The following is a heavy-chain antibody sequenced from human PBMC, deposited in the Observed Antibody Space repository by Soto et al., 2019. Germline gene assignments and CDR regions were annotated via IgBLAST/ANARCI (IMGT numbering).Heavy chain of an antibody. CDR3: ASRDPGTSVDY. D-gene: IGHD1-7*01. CDR2: IYRTGST. CDR1: GGSFTSNNW. J-gene: IGHJ4*02. Sequence: QVQLQESGPGLVKPSGTLSLTCAVSGGSFTSNNWWTWVRQPPGQGLEWIGEIYRTGSTNSNPSLKSRVTRSLDKSENQFSLKVTSLTAADTAVYYCASRDPGTSVDYWGQGTLVTVSS. V-gene: IGHV4-4*02.